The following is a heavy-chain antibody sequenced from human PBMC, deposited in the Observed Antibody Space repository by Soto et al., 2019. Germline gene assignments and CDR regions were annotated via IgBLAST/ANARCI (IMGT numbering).Heavy chain of an antibody. V-gene: IGHV4-59*01. J-gene: IGHJ6*02. CDR2: IYYSGST. CDR1: GGSISSYY. Sequence: SETLSLTCTVSGGSISSYYWSWSRQPPGKGLEWIGYIYYSGSTNYNPSLKSRVTISVDTSKNQFSLKLSSVTAADTAVYYCAREGGYSSSWSGSENCYYGMDVWGQGTTVTVSS. CDR3: AREGGYSSSWSGSENCYYGMDV. D-gene: IGHD6-13*01.